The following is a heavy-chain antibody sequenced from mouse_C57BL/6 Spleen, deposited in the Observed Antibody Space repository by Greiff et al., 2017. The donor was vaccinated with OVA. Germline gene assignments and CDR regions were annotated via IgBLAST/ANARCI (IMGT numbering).Heavy chain of an antibody. CDR3: TLIYYDYDGRYLDY. V-gene: IGHV6-3*01. J-gene: IGHJ2*01. Sequence: EVKLQESGGGLVQPGGSMKLSCVASGFTFSNYWMNWVRQSPEKGLEWVAQIRLKSDNYATHYAESVKGRFTISRDDSKSSVYLQMNNLRAEDTGIYYCTLIYYDYDGRYLDYWGQGTTLTVSS. CDR2: IRLKSDNYAT. D-gene: IGHD2-4*01. CDR1: GFTFSNYW.